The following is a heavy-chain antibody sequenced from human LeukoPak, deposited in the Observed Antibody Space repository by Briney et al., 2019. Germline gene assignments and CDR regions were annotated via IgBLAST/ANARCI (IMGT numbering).Heavy chain of an antibody. D-gene: IGHD3-3*01. J-gene: IGHJ4*02. CDR1: GFTFSSYG. V-gene: IGHV3-30*18. CDR2: ISYDGSNK. Sequence: GGSLRLSCAASGFTFSSYGMHWVRQAPGKGPEWVAAISYDGSNKYYADSVKGRFTISRDNSKNTLYLQMNSLRAEDTAVYYCAKPSSISRSRGLYYFDYWGQGTLVTVSS. CDR3: AKPSSISRSRGLYYFDY.